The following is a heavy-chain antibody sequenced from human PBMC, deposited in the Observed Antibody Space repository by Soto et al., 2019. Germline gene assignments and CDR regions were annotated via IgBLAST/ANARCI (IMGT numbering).Heavy chain of an antibody. CDR2: ISAYNGNT. V-gene: IGHV1-18*01. J-gene: IGHJ5*02. Sequence: GASVKVSCKASGYTFTSYGISWVRQAPGQGREWMGWISAYNGNTNYAQKLQGRVTMTTDTPTSKAYMELRSLRSDDTAVYYCARIPIIAAAGCSFDPWGEGTLDPDSS. CDR1: GYTFTSYG. D-gene: IGHD6-13*01. CDR3: ARIPIIAAAGCSFDP.